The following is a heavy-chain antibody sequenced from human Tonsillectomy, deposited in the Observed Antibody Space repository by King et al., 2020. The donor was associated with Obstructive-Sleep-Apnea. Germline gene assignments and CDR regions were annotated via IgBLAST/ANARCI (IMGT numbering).Heavy chain of an antibody. J-gene: IGHJ5*02. V-gene: IGHV4-34*01. D-gene: IGHD2-15*01. Sequence: WSWIRQPPGKGLEWSGEINHSGSTNYNPSLKSRVTISVDTSNNQFSLKLSSVTAAYTAVYYCATRVAPMENTWFDPWGQGALVTVSA. CDR2: INHSGST. CDR3: ATRVAPMENTWFDP.